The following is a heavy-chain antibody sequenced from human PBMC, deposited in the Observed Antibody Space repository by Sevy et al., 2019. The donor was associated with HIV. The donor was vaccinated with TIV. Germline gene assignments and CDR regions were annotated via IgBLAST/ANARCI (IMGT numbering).Heavy chain of an antibody. CDR2: ISWNSGSI. CDR3: AKDSTGMYFDWLLPDY. D-gene: IGHD3-9*01. CDR1: GFTFDDYA. V-gene: IGHV3-9*01. Sequence: SLKISCAASGFTFDDYAMHWVRQAPGKGLEWVSGISWNSGSIGYADSVKGRFTISRDNAKNSLYLQMNSLRAEDTALYYCAKDSTGMYFDWLLPDYWGQGTLVTVSS. J-gene: IGHJ4*02.